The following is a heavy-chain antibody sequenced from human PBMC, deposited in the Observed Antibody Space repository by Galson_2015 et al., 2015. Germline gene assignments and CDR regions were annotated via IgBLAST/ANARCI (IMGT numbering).Heavy chain of an antibody. CDR3: ARDMHRGHCNPTTCHRFDY. J-gene: IGHJ4*02. CDR1: GFTSSSYA. Sequence: SLRLSCAPSGFTSSSYAMSWVRQAPGKGLEWVSVISASGGITYYADSVKGRFTISRDNSKNTLYLQMDSLRAEDTAVYYCARDMHRGHCNPTTCHRFDYWGQGALVTVSS. V-gene: IGHV3-23*01. CDR2: ISASGGIT. D-gene: IGHD2-2*01.